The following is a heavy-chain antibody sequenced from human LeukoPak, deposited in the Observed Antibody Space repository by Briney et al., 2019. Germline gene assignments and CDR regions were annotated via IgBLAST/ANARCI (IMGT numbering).Heavy chain of an antibody. V-gene: IGHV4-59*01. CDR3: ARVSFDSYFDY. CDR2: IYYSGST. Sequence: SETLSLTCTVSGGSISSYYWSWIRQPPGKGLEWIGYIYYSGSTNYNPSLKSRVTISVDTSKNQFSLKLSSVTAADTAVYYCARVSFDSYFDYWGQGTLVTVSS. J-gene: IGHJ4*02. CDR1: GGSISSYY. D-gene: IGHD3-9*01.